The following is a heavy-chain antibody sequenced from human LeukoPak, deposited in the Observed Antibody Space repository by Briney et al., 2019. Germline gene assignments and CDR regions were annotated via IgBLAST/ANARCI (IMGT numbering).Heavy chain of an antibody. Sequence: ASVKVSCKASGYTFTGYYMHWVRQAPGQGLEWMGRINPNSGGTNYAQKFQGRVTMTRDTSISTAYMELSRLRSDDTAVYYCARSRQSGQLASRFDYWGQGTLVTVSS. CDR1: GYTFTGYY. D-gene: IGHD6-6*01. V-gene: IGHV1-2*06. CDR3: ARSRQSGQLASRFDY. J-gene: IGHJ4*02. CDR2: INPNSGGT.